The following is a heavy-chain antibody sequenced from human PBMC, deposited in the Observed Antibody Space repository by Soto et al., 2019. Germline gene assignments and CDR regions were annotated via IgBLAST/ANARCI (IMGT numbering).Heavy chain of an antibody. J-gene: IGHJ6*02. Sequence: ASVKVSCKASGYTFTSYDINWVRQATGQGLEWMGWMNPNSGNTGYAQKFQGRVTMTRNTSISTAYMELSSLRSEDTAVYYCARGLPGSYDFWSGLYPRSLTLGYYGMDVWGQGTTVTVSS. CDR1: GYTFTSYD. CDR3: ARGLPGSYDFWSGLYPRSLTLGYYGMDV. V-gene: IGHV1-8*01. CDR2: MNPNSGNT. D-gene: IGHD3-3*01.